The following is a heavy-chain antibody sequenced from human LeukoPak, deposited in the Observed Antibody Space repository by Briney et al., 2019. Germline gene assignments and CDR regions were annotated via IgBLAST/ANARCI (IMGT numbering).Heavy chain of an antibody. V-gene: IGHV3-23*01. CDR3: AKDLEAYHYADIDY. Sequence: TGGSLRLSCAASGFTFTNHAMSWVRQAPGKGLEWVSGMSGSGSSTYYADSVKGRFTISRDNSKNMLYLQMNSLRAEDTALYYCAKDLEAYHYADIDYWGQGTLVTVSS. CDR2: MSGSGSST. CDR1: GFTFTNHA. J-gene: IGHJ4*02. D-gene: IGHD3-10*01.